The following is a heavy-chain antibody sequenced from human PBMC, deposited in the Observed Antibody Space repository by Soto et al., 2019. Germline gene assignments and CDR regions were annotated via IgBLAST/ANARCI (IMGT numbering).Heavy chain of an antibody. CDR3: TWVNDYGVQPSYY. CDR1: GFAFSGSA. D-gene: IGHD4-17*01. J-gene: IGHJ4*02. Sequence: EVQLLESGGGLVQPGGSLHLSCAASGFAFSGSAVHWVRQASGKGLEWVGRIRSRSNNYATTYAASVKGRFTISRDDSRNTAYLQMNGLKTDDTAAYYCTWVNDYGVQPSYYWGQGTLVTVSS. CDR2: IRSRSNNYAT. V-gene: IGHV3-73*01.